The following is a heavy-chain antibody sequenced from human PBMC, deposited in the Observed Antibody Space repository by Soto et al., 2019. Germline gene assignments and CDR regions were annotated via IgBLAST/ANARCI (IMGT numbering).Heavy chain of an antibody. CDR3: ARMGGYYHSLAT. V-gene: IGHV4-59*08. Sequence: QVQLQESGPGLVKPSETLSLTCTVSGGSINNYYWTWIRQPPGMGLEWIGYVYYTGTTSYNTSLKSRVTISIDGSKNQISLKLSSVNAGDTAFYYCARMGGYYHSLATWGQGTLVTVSS. CDR1: GGSINNYY. D-gene: IGHD3-22*01. CDR2: VYYTGTT. J-gene: IGHJ5*02.